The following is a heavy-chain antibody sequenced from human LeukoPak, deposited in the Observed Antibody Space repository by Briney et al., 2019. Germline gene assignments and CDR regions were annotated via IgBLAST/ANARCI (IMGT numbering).Heavy chain of an antibody. CDR2: INSDGSST. V-gene: IGHV3-74*01. J-gene: IGHJ5*02. CDR3: ARAGITIFGVVNWFDP. Sequence: HPGGSLRLSCAASGFTFSSYWMPWVRQAPGKGLVWVSRINSDGSSTSYADSVKGRFTISRDNAKNTLYLQMNSLRAEDTAVYYCARAGITIFGVVNWFDPWGQGTLVTVSS. CDR1: GFTFSSYW. D-gene: IGHD3-3*01.